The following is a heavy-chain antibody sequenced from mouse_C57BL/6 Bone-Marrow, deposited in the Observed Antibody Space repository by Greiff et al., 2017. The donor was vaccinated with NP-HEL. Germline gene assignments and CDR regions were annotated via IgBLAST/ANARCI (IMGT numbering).Heavy chain of an antibody. CDR3: ARVYYGSRDY. V-gene: IGHV7-3*01. CDR1: GFTFTDYY. D-gene: IGHD1-1*01. J-gene: IGHJ2*01. CDR2: IRNKANGYTT. Sequence: EVKLMESGGGLVQPGGSLSLSCAASGFTFTDYYMSWVRQPPGKALEWLGSIRNKANGYTTEYSASVKGRFTISRDNSQSILYLQMNALRAEDSATYYCARVYYGSRDYWGQGTTLTVSS.